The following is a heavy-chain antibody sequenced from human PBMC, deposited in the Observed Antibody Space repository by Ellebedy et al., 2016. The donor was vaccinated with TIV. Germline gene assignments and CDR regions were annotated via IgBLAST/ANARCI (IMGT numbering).Heavy chain of an antibody. CDR1: GFSSTDYFSDFW. CDR2: INRDGSES. Sequence: PGGSLRLSCAASGFSSTDYFSDFWMSLVRQAPGKGLEWVANINRDGSESNYVDSVKGRCTISRDNGKDSLYLQMHNLRVEDTDMYYCVKDRTRENYGSGSSDFWGQGTLVTVSS. D-gene: IGHD3-10*01. J-gene: IGHJ4*02. V-gene: IGHV3-7*04. CDR3: VKDRTRENYGSGSSDF.